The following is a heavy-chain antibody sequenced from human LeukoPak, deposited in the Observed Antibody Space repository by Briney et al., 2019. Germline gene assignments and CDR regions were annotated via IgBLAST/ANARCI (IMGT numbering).Heavy chain of an antibody. CDR3: ASSGSYRFDY. D-gene: IGHD1-26*01. CDR2: ITASGTAM. J-gene: IGHJ4*02. V-gene: IGHV3-48*02. CDR1: GFTFSSYS. Sequence: GGSLRLSCAASGFTFSSYSMNWVRQAPGKGLEWVSHITASGTAMFYADSVKGRFTISRDNAKNSLYLQMNSLRDEDTAVCYCASSGSYRFDYWGQGTLVTVSS.